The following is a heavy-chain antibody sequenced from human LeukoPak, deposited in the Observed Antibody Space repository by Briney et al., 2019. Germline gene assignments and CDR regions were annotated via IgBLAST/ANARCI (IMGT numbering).Heavy chain of an antibody. CDR2: IYYGGST. Sequence: PSETLSLTCTVSGGSISSSSYYWDWIRQPPGKGLEWIGSIYYGGSTYYNPSLKSRVTISVDTSKNHFSLKLSSVTAADTAVYYCARRGGVGDYGDSTFDYWGQGTLVTVSS. D-gene: IGHD4-17*01. V-gene: IGHV4-39*01. CDR1: GGSISSSSYY. CDR3: ARRGGVGDYGDSTFDY. J-gene: IGHJ4*02.